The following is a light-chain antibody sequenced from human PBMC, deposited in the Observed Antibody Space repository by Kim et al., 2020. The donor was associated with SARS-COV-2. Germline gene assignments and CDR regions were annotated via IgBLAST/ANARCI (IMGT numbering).Light chain of an antibody. CDR1: QSVSSSY. Sequence: EIVLTQSPGTLSLSPGERATLSCRASQSVSSSYLGWYQQKPGQAPRLLIYGASSRATGIPDRFSGSGSGTDFTLTISRLEPEDFAVYYCQQYGNSPSITFGQGTRLEIK. CDR3: QQYGNSPSIT. CDR2: GAS. V-gene: IGKV3-20*01. J-gene: IGKJ5*01.